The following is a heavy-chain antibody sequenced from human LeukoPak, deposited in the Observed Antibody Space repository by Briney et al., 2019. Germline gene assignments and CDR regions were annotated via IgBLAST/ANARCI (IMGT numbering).Heavy chain of an antibody. CDR3: ARVLDLSKRGLDSFDI. Sequence: SETLSLTCTVSGGSISSYYWSWIRQPPGKGLEWIGYISYSGSTNFNPSLKSRVTISVDTSKNQFSLKLSSATAADTAVYYCARVLDLSKRGLDSFDIWGQGTMVTVSS. CDR1: GGSISSYY. J-gene: IGHJ3*02. D-gene: IGHD3-16*01. V-gene: IGHV4-59*01. CDR2: ISYSGST.